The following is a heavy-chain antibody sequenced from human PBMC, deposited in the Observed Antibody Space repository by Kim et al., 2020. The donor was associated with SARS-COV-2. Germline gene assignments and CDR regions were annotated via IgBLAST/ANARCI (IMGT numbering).Heavy chain of an antibody. CDR2: ISSYDGNT. CDR3: ARRGSDGYEYFDY. CDR1: GYTFDSYG. J-gene: IGHJ4*02. Sequence: ASVKVSCKASGYTFDSYGIAWVRQAPRKGLEWMGWISSYDGNTNYAQKFQGRLAMTTDASTSTVYMELTTLVSDDTAMYYCARRGSDGYEYFDYWGQGTLVTVSS. V-gene: IGHV1-18*01. D-gene: IGHD5-12*01.